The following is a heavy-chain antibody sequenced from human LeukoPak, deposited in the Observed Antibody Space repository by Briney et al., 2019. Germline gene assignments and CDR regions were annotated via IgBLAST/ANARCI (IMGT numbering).Heavy chain of an antibody. J-gene: IGHJ4*02. CDR3: ARSRVPSYYFDY. CDR2: IYYSGST. Sequence: PSETLSLTCTVSGGSISSGGYYWSWIRQHPGTGLEWLGYIYYSGSTYYNPSLKSRVTISVDTSKNQFSLKLSSVTAADTAVYYCARSRVPSYYFDYWGQGTLVTVSS. CDR1: GGSISSGGYY. D-gene: IGHD1-1*01. V-gene: IGHV4-31*03.